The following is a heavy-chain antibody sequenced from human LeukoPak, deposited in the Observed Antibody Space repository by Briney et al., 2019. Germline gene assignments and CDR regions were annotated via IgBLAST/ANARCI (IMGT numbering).Heavy chain of an antibody. V-gene: IGHV7-4-1*02. CDR3: TRDLAYVHFDV. CDR1: GYSIRGKS. J-gene: IGHJ4*02. D-gene: IGHD3-16*01. CDR2: INTMSGNP. Sequence: ASVTVSCTASGYSIRGKSINWVRQAPGRGLDWIGYINTMSGNPTYAQGFTGRFVFSLETSVSTAYLLISSLKAEDSGVYYCTRDLAYVHFDVWGQGTLVTVSS.